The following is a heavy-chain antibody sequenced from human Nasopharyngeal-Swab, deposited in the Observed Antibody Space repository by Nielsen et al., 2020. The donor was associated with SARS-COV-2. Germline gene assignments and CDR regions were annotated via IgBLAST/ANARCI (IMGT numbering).Heavy chain of an antibody. CDR2: IAQDGSES. CDR1: GFTFSNYW. V-gene: IGHV3-7*01. J-gene: IGHJ4*02. Sequence: GESLKISCAASGFTFSNYWMSWVRQAPGKGLEWVANIAQDGSESHYEDSVKGRFTISRDNAKNSLFLQMNSLRAEDTGVYYCARDLSGESGYGGYWGQGTLVTVSS. CDR3: ARDLSGESGYGGY. D-gene: IGHD5-12*01.